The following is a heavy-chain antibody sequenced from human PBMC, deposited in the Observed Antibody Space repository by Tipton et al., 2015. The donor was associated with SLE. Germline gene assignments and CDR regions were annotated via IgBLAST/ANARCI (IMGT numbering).Heavy chain of an antibody. CDR2: IFHLGRP. D-gene: IGHD4-17*01. J-gene: IGHJ4*02. CDR3: ARGTTSPFDH. V-gene: IGHV4-38-2*02. Sequence: TLSLTCSVSGYSIRDGYYWGWIRQPPGKGLVWIASIFHLGRPYYNPSLRSRAAISVDTSNNRFSLNLNSLTAADTAVYYCARGTTSPFDHWGQGTLVTVSS. CDR1: GYSIRDGYY.